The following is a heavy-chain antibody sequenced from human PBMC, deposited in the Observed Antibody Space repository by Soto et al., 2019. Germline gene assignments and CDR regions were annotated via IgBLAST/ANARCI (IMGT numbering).Heavy chain of an antibody. CDR3: ARGGAAFEY. CDR2: ISAYDGNT. CDR1: GYTFTSYG. Sequence: QVQLVQSGARVKKPGASVKVSCKASGYTFTSYGISWVRQAPRQGLEWLGWISAYDGNTNYAQKLPGRVTMPTDTTTSTSYREVRSLRSGVTAVYDWARGGAAFEYWGQAPLVSVAS. J-gene: IGHJ4*02. D-gene: IGHD2-15*01. V-gene: IGHV1-18*01.